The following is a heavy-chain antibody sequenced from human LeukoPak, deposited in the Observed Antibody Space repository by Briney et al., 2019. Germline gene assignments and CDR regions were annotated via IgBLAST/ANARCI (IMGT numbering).Heavy chain of an antibody. Sequence: SETLSLTCAVYGGSFSDYYWSWIRQPPGKGLEWIGEINHSGRTNYNPSLKSRVTISVDTSKKQFSLKLSSVTAADTAEYYCAIRYCSSASCYMYYWGQGTLVTVSS. CDR3: AIRYCSSASCYMYY. D-gene: IGHD2-2*02. V-gene: IGHV4-34*01. CDR2: INHSGRT. CDR1: GGSFSDYY. J-gene: IGHJ4*02.